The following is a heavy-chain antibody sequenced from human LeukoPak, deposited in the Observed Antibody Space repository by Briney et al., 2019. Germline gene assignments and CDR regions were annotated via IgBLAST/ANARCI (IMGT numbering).Heavy chain of an antibody. CDR3: ARDRRAVAVYFDY. V-gene: IGHV3-30*04. CDR2: TSYDGSNN. D-gene: IGHD6-19*01. Sequence: GRSLRLSCAASGFTFDSYAMHWVRQAPGKGLEWVAVTSYDGSNNYYADSVRGRFTISRDNSENTVYLEINNLRTEDTAVYYCARDRRAVAVYFDYWGQGTLVTVSS. J-gene: IGHJ4*02. CDR1: GFTFDSYA.